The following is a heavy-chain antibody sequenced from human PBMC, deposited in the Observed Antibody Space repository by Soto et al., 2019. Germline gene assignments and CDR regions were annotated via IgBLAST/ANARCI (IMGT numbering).Heavy chain of an antibody. V-gene: IGHV3-21*01. J-gene: IGHJ5*02. D-gene: IGHD1-26*01. CDR2: ISSGSAFI. CDR1: FSMYS. CDR3: TRDQGGSYDSWFDP. Sequence: EVQVVESGGGLVKPGGSLRLSCNFSFSMYSMDWVRQAPGKGLEWVASISSGSAFIKYADSVKGRFTISRDNAKNSVSLQMRSLRVEDTAMYYCTRDQGGSYDSWFDPWGRGTLVTVSS.